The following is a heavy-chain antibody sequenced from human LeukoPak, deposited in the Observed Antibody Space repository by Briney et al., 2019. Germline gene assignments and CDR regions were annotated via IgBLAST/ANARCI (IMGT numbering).Heavy chain of an antibody. CDR1: GYTFTSYG. D-gene: IGHD2-2*01. J-gene: IGHJ5*02. CDR2: ISAYNGNT. Sequence: ASVKVSCKASGYTFTSYGISRVRQAPGQGLEWMGWISAYNGNTNYAQKLQGRVTMTTDTSTSTAYMELRSLRSDDTAVYYCARAYECHMYNWFDPWGQGTLVTVSS. CDR3: ARAYECHMYNWFDP. V-gene: IGHV1-18*01.